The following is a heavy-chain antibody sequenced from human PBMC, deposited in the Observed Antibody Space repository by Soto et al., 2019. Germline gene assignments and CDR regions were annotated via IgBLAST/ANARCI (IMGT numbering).Heavy chain of an antibody. CDR3: ARGPPLGY. CDR1: GGSIIRGGYS. Sequence: SETLSLTCAVSGGSIIRGGYSWILIRQPPGKGLECIGYIYHGGSTYYNPSLKSRVTISVDRSKNQFSLKLSSVTAADTAVYYCARGPPLGYWGQGTLVTVSS. V-gene: IGHV4-30-2*01. J-gene: IGHJ4*02. CDR2: IYHGGST.